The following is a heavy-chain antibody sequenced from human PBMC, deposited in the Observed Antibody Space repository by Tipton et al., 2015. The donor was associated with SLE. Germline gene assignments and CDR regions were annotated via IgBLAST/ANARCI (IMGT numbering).Heavy chain of an antibody. CDR3: ARVVAAVDYYYYYMDV. CDR2: IFHSGST. Sequence: TLSLTCTVSGGSISSYYWSWIRQPPGKGLEWIASIFHSGSTYFNPSLKSRVTISVDTSKNQFSLDLSSVSAADTAVYYCARVVAAVDYYYYYMDVWGKGTTVTVSS. CDR1: GGSISSYY. J-gene: IGHJ6*03. D-gene: IGHD6-13*01. V-gene: IGHV4-59*08.